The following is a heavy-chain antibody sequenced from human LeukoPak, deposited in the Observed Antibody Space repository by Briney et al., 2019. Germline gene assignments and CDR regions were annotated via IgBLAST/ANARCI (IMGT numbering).Heavy chain of an antibody. CDR1: GFTVSSNS. CDR3: VSWVAVAGTDYYFDS. CDR2: IYSDNT. Sequence: GGSLRLSCTVSGFTVSSNSMSWVRQAPGKGLEWVSFIYSDNTHYSDSVKGRFTISRDNSKNTLYLQMNSLRAEDTAVYYCVSWVAVAGTDYYFDSWGQGTLVTVSS. D-gene: IGHD6-19*01. J-gene: IGHJ4*02. V-gene: IGHV3-53*01.